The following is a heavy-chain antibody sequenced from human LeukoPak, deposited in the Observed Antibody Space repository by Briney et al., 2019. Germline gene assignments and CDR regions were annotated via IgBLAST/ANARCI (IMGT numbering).Heavy chain of an antibody. CDR3: ARDQNDSSGYYYSAFDI. CDR2: IIPILGIA. V-gene: IGHV1-69*04. D-gene: IGHD3-22*01. Sequence: SVKVSCKASGGTFSSYAISWVRQAPGQGLEWMGRIIPILGIANYAQKFQGRVTITADKSTSTAYMELSSLRSEDTAVYYCARDQNDSSGYYYSAFDIWGQGTMVTVSS. J-gene: IGHJ3*02. CDR1: GGTFSSYA.